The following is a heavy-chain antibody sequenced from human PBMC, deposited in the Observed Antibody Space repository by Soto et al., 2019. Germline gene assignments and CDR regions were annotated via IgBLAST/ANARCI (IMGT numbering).Heavy chain of an antibody. CDR3: ASDRSTYCTNGVCYRAWFDP. Sequence: SVTLPLPWTVSGGSISSGGYYWSWIRQHPGKGLEWIGYIYYSGSTYYNPSLKSRVTISVDTSKNQFSLKLSSVTAADTAVYYCASDRSTYCTNGVCYRAWFDPWGQGTLVTVSS. V-gene: IGHV4-31*02. CDR2: IYYSGST. CDR1: GGSISSGGYY. D-gene: IGHD2-8*01. J-gene: IGHJ5*02.